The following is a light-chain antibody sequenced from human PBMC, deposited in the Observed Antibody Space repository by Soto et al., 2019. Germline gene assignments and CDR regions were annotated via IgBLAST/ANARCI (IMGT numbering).Light chain of an antibody. CDR3: SSYTSSSTRV. Sequence: QSALTQSASVSGSPGQSITISCTGTSSDVGAYDFVSWYQQHPDKAPKLMIYEVSNRPSGVSNRFSGSKSVNTATLTISGLQDEDEADYYCSSYTSSSTRVFGTGTKLTVL. CDR2: EVS. V-gene: IGLV2-14*03. CDR1: SSDVGAYDF. J-gene: IGLJ1*01.